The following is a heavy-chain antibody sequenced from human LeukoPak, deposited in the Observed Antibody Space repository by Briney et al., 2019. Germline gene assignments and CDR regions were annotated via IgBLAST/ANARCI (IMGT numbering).Heavy chain of an antibody. CDR2: ISGDGDRI. CDR1: GFTFSNYG. J-gene: IGHJ4*02. CDR3: ARDDAVGGGYLDY. D-gene: IGHD3-16*01. V-gene: IGHV3-23*01. Sequence: GGSLRLSCVASGFTFSNYGMTWVRQAPGKGLEWLAPISGDGDRIDYADSVKGRFTISRDNSKNTLFLQMNSLRVEDTAVYYCARDDAVGGGYLDYWGQGTLVTVSS.